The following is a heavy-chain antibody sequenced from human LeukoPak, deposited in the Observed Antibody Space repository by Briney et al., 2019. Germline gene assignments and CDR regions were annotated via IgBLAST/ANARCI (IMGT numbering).Heavy chain of an antibody. Sequence: SETLSLTCTVSGYSISSGYCWSWIRQPAGKGLEWIGHIHTSGNTNYNSSLKSRVTISVDTSKNQFSLKLNSVTAADTAVYYCAREPGLAYCGGDCNQHFDIWGQGTMVTVSS. V-gene: IGHV4-61*09. CDR3: AREPGLAYCGGDCNQHFDI. J-gene: IGHJ3*02. D-gene: IGHD2-21*02. CDR1: GYSISSGYC. CDR2: IHTSGNT.